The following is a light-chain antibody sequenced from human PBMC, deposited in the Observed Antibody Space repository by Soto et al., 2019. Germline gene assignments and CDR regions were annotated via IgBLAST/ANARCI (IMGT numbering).Light chain of an antibody. CDR3: QQRNNWPGT. CDR2: DTS. V-gene: IGKV3-11*01. J-gene: IGKJ1*01. CDR1: QSVSDY. Sequence: EIVLTQSPATLSLSPGASATLSCRASQSVSDYLAWYQQKPGQAPRLLIYDTSNRATGIPARFSGSGSGTDFTLTISSLEPEEFAVYYCQQRNNWPGTVGQGTKVDIK.